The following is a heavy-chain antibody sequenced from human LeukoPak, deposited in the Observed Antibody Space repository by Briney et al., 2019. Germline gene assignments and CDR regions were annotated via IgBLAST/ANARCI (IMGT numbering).Heavy chain of an antibody. J-gene: IGHJ4*02. V-gene: IGHV3-30*03. Sequence: GGSLRLSCSASGFTFIRYGMNWVRQAPGKGLEWVAVISYDGNNKYYADSVKGRFTISRDISKNTLYLQMNSLRAADTAVYYCARGTRLLSHYYGSGSYYKNNYFDYWGQGTLVTVSS. CDR3: ARGTRLLSHYYGSGSYYKNNYFDY. CDR2: ISYDGNNK. D-gene: IGHD3-10*01. CDR1: GFTFIRYG.